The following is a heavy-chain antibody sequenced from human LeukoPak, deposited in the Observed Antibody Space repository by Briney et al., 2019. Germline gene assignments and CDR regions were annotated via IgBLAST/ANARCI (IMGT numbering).Heavy chain of an antibody. CDR3: ARDSRDGYNRGAFDI. CDR1: GFTVSSNY. CDR2: IYSGGST. J-gene: IGHJ3*02. V-gene: IGHV3-53*01. D-gene: IGHD5-24*01. Sequence: PGGSLRLSCAASGFTVSSNYMSWVRQAPGKGLEWVSVIYSGGSTYYADFVKGRFTISRDNSKNTLYLQMNSLRAEDTAVYYCARDSRDGYNRGAFDIWGQGTMVTVSS.